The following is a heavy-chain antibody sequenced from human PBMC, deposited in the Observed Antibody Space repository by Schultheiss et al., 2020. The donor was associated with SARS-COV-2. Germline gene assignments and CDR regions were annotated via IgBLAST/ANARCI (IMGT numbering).Heavy chain of an antibody. CDR2: INHSGST. CDR1: GGSFSGSY. V-gene: IGHV4-34*01. CDR3: VRGVGTGTYSDSFDI. J-gene: IGHJ3*02. Sequence: SQTLSLTCAVYGGSFSGSYWSWIRKPPGKGLEWIGEINHSGSTNYNPSLKSRVTISIDKSKNEFSLKLKSVTAADTAVFFCVRGVGTGTYSDSFDIWGQGTRVTVSS. D-gene: IGHD3-10*01.